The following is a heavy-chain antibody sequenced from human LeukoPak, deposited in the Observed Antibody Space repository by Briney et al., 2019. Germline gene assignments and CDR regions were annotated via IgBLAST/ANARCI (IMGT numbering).Heavy chain of an antibody. CDR1: GFTFSSYG. D-gene: IGHD6-13*01. V-gene: IGHV3-30*02. CDR2: TRYDGSNK. J-gene: IGHJ4*02. CDR3: AKDNVGYSSDFDY. Sequence: QPGGSLRLSCAASGFTFSSYGMHWVRQAPGKGLEWVAFTRYDGSNKYYADSVKGRFTISRDNSKNTLYLQMNSLRAEDTAVYYCAKDNVGYSSDFDYWGQGTLVTVSS.